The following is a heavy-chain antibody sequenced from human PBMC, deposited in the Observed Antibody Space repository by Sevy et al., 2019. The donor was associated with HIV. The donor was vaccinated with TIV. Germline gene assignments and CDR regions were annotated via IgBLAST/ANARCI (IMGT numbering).Heavy chain of an antibody. J-gene: IGHJ4*01. CDR1: GFAFSSHA. V-gene: IGHV3-30-3*01. CDR2: ISYEGTET. D-gene: IGHD6-13*01. Sequence: GGSLRLSCAASGFAFSSHAMHWVRQAPGKGLEWVAIISYEGTETFYAAFVGGRFTISRDNSKNMLSLEITSLRPEDTAVYYCARDGGYSIKWYPLYWGHGTLVTVSS. CDR3: ARDGGYSIKWYPLY.